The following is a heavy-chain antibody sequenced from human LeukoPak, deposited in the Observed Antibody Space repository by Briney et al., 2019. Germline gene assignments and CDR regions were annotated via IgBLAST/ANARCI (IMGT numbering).Heavy chain of an antibody. D-gene: IGHD3-22*01. J-gene: IGHJ3*01. Sequence: SETLSLTCGVSGGSISRHYWSWIRQPPGKGLEWIGFIYYTGRTRYNPSLQSRVTISVGTSEDKFSLKLTSVTAADTAVYYCARLLDNDNSGDPDTSDVRGQGTVVTVSS. CDR1: GGSISRHY. CDR3: ARLLDNDNSGDPDTSDV. V-gene: IGHV4-59*11. CDR2: IYYTGRT.